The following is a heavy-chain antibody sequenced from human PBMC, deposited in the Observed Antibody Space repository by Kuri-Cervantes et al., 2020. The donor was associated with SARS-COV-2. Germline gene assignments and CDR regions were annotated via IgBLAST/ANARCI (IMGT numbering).Heavy chain of an antibody. CDR2: IYTGDKT. V-gene: IGHV3-53*01. CDR1: GSTVSGNY. CDR3: AAELVAAYGMDV. J-gene: IGHJ6*02. D-gene: IGHD1-7*01. Sequence: GGSLRPSCAASGSTVSGNYMSWVRQAPEKGLEWLSVIYTGDKTYYADSVKGRFTISRDNSKNTVYLQMNSLRAEDTAVYYCAAELVAAYGMDVWGQGTAVTVSS.